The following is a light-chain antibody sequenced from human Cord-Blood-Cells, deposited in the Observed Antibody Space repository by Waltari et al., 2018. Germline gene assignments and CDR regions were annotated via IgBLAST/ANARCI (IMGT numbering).Light chain of an antibody. CDR1: VLAQNY. V-gene: IGLV3-27*01. CDR3: YSAADNNLV. J-gene: IGLJ2*01. Sequence: SYELTQPSSVSVSPGQTARTTCPGDVLAQNYARWFQQKPGQAPVLVIYKDSERPSGIPERFSGSSSGTTVTLTSSGAQVEDEADYYCYSAADNNLVFGGGTKLTVL. CDR2: KDS.